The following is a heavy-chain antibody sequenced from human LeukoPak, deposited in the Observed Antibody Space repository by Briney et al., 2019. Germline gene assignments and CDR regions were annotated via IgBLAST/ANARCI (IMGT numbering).Heavy chain of an antibody. CDR1: GGSISGGGYC. Sequence: SETLSLTCTVSGGSISGGGYCWSWVRQFPGRGLEWIGYVYYTGSTYYNPSLKSRVSISVDTSKGQFSLHLSSVTAADTAVYYCARDKVTVTGNWFDPWGQGTLVTVSS. CDR3: ARDKVTVTGNWFDP. CDR2: VYYTGST. V-gene: IGHV4-31*02. J-gene: IGHJ5*02. D-gene: IGHD4-17*01.